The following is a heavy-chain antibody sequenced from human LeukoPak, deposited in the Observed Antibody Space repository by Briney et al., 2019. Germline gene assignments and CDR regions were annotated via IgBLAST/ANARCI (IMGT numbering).Heavy chain of an antibody. D-gene: IGHD2-2*03. CDR3: ARWMRGPDY. V-gene: IGHV4-34*01. CDR1: GGSFSGYY. Sequence: PSETLSLTCAVYGGSFSGYYWSWIRQPPGKGLEWIGEINHSGSTNYNPSLKSRVTISVDTSKNQFSLKLSSVTAADTAVYYCARWMRGPDYWGQGTLVTVSS. CDR2: INHSGST. J-gene: IGHJ4*02.